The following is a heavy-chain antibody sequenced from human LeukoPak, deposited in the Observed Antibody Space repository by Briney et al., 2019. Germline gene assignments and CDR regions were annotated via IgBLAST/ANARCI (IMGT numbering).Heavy chain of an antibody. D-gene: IGHD3-10*01. CDR3: TRGFGGAFDY. Sequence: GGSLRLSCAASGFTFSSYVIRWVRQAPGKGLEWVSCISAGGGATYYADSVKGRFAISRDNSKNTLYLQMNSLRAEDTAVYFCTRGFGGAFDYWGQGTLVTVSS. CDR1: GFTFSSYV. V-gene: IGHV3-23*01. CDR2: ISAGGGAT. J-gene: IGHJ4*02.